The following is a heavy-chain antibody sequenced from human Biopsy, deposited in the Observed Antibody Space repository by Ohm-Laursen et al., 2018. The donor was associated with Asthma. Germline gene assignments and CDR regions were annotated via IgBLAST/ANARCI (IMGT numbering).Heavy chain of an antibody. D-gene: IGHD4-17*01. Sequence: GSLRLSCSASGFTFSSYSMNWVRRAPGKGLEWVSYISSSSSTIYYADSVKGRFTISRDNAKNSLYLQMNSLRDEDTAVYYCARPRWGPYGYWGQGTLVTVSS. CDR3: ARPRWGPYGY. V-gene: IGHV3-48*02. CDR2: ISSSSSTI. CDR1: GFTFSSYS. J-gene: IGHJ4*02.